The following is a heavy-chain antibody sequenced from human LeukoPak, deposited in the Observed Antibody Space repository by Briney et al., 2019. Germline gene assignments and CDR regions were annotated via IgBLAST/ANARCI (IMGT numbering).Heavy chain of an antibody. CDR3: ARDLGRDGYNYYS. CDR2: INPNSGGT. D-gene: IGHD5-24*01. V-gene: IGHV1-2*02. Sequence: ASLKVSCKASGYTFTGHYIHWLRQAPGQGLEWMGWINPNSGGTKYAQKFQGRVTMTRDTSINTAYMEVSRLRSDDTAIYYCARDLGRDGYNYYSWGQGTLVTVSS. J-gene: IGHJ4*02. CDR1: GYTFTGHY.